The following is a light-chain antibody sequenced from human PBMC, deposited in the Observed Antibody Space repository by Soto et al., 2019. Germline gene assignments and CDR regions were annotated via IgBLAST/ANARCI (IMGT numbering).Light chain of an antibody. J-gene: IGKJ4*01. V-gene: IGKV1-39*01. CDR2: AAS. CDR3: QQSYSTPDT. CDR1: QSISSY. Sequence: DLQMTQSPSSLSASVGDRVTITCRASQSISSYLYWYQQKPGKAPKLLIYAASSLQSGVPSRFSGSGSGTDFTLTISSLQPEDFATYYCQQSYSTPDTFGGGTKVEIK.